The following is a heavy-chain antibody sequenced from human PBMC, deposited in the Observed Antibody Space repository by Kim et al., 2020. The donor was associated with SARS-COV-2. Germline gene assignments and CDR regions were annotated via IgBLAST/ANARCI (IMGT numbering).Heavy chain of an antibody. D-gene: IGHD2-21*01. CDR2: VYFNGNS. CDR3: ARLRGETAVARYFFDS. J-gene: IGHJ5*01. V-gene: IGHV4-39*01. CDR1: GDSVRNTSNY. Sequence: SETLSLTCTVSGDSVRNTSNYWAWIRQPPGRGLEWIATVYFNGNSFYGPSLKSRATVSIDTSLNRLSLSLVSVTAADTALYYCARLRGETAVARYFFDS.